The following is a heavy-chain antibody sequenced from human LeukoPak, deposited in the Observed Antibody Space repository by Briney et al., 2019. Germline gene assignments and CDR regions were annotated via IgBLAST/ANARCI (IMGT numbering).Heavy chain of an antibody. D-gene: IGHD2-2*01. CDR2: INPNSGGT. V-gene: IGHV1-2*02. CDR3: ARANALYCSSTSCLFDY. J-gene: IGHJ4*02. CDR1: GYTFTDYY. Sequence: ASVKVSCKASGYTFTDYYIHWVRQAPGQGLEWMAWINPNSGGTYYAQNFHDRITLTRNTSISTAYMELSRLRSDDTAIYYCARANALYCSSTSCLFDYWGQGTLVTVSS.